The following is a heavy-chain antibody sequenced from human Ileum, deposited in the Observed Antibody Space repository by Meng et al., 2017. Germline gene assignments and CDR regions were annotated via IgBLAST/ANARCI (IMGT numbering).Heavy chain of an antibody. CDR3: ARHGGYYQGF. Sequence: VALQESGPGLVKPSGTLSLTCAVSSGSITSDTYWSWVRLPPGKGLEWIGQISHSGSTFYNPSLKSRVTMSVDKSKSQFSLMLTSVTAADTAVYYCARHGGYYQGFWGQGTLVTVSS. D-gene: IGHD4-23*01. J-gene: IGHJ4*02. CDR1: SGSITSDTY. V-gene: IGHV4-4*02. CDR2: ISHSGST.